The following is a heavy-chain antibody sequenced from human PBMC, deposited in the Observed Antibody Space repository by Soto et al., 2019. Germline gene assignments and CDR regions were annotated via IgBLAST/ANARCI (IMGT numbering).Heavy chain of an antibody. J-gene: IGHJ5*02. CDR1: GYTFSSYG. Sequence: QVQLLQSGAEVKQPGASVKVSCKASGYTFSSYGISWVRQAAGQGLEWMGWISTYSDNTNYAERFQGRVTMTTDTSTGTAYMELRSLRSDDTAVYYCARNGNWFDPWGQGTLVTVSS. CDR2: ISTYSDNT. V-gene: IGHV1-18*01. CDR3: ARNGNWFDP. D-gene: IGHD2-8*01.